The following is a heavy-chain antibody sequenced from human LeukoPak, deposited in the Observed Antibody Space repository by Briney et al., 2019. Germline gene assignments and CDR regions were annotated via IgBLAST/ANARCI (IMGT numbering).Heavy chain of an antibody. D-gene: IGHD3-22*01. V-gene: IGHV3-66*01. Sequence: PGGSLRLSCAASGFTFSSYAMHWVRQAPGKGLEWVSVIYSGGSTYYADSVKGRFTISRDNSKNTLYLQMNSLRAEDTAVYYCARAPGTYYYDSSGYPDWGQGTLVTVSS. CDR1: GFTFSSYA. CDR2: IYSGGST. CDR3: ARAPGTYYYDSSGYPD. J-gene: IGHJ4*02.